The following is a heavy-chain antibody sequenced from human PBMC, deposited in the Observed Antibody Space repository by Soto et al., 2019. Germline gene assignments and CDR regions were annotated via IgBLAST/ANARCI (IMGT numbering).Heavy chain of an antibody. J-gene: IGHJ6*02. D-gene: IGHD3-10*01. V-gene: IGHV3-30*03. CDR1: GFSFSSYD. Sequence: QEQLVESVGGAVQPGRSLRLSCTASGFSFSSYDMHWVRQAPGEGLEWVSAMSFDGSYKHYADSVKGRFTISRDNSENTLYLQMNGLRPEDTAVYFCARGMIRGVVYYGVEVWGQGTTVTVS. CDR3: ARGMIRGVVYYGVEV. CDR2: MSFDGSYK.